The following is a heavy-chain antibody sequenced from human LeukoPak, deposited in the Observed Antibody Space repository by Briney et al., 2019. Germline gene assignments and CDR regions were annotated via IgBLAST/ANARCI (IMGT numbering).Heavy chain of an antibody. Sequence: DSVSAISGSGGSTYYADSVKGRFTISRDNSKNTLYLQMNSLRAEDTAVYYCAKDHKYSSGWYAEYFQHWGQGTLVTVSS. D-gene: IGHD6-19*01. CDR2: ISGSGGST. J-gene: IGHJ1*01. V-gene: IGHV3-23*01. CDR3: AKDHKYSSGWYAEYFQH.